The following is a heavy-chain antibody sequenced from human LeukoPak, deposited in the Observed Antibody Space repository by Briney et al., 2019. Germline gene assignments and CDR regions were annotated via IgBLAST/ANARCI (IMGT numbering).Heavy chain of an antibody. Sequence: GGSLRLSCEASGFSIEDFGMSWVRQPPGKGLEWVSGVTWNGGSTGYAASVEGRFTISRDNAKNSLYLQMNSLRAEETALYYCAMKFSRDYYYMDVWGKGTTVTVSS. CDR1: GFSIEDFG. J-gene: IGHJ6*03. CDR3: AMKFSRDYYYMDV. V-gene: IGHV3-20*04. CDR2: VTWNGGST.